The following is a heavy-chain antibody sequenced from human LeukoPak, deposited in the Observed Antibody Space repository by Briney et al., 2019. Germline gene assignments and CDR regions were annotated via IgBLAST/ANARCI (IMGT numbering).Heavy chain of an antibody. J-gene: IGHJ4*02. CDR1: GFTVSSNY. D-gene: IGHD3-10*01. CDR2: IYSGGST. V-gene: IGHV3-66*01. CDR3: ARDPSYGSGSPYYFDY. Sequence: GGSLRLSCAASGFTVSSNYMSWVRQAPGKGLEWVSVIYSGGSTYYADSVKGRSTISRDNSKNTLYLQMNSLRAEDTAVYYCARDPSYGSGSPYYFDYWGQGTLVTVSS.